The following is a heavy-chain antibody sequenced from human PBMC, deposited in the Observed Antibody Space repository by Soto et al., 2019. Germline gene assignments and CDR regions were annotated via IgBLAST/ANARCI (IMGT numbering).Heavy chain of an antibody. D-gene: IGHD3-10*01. CDR3: AKDLRQLLWFGELPGAPDY. J-gene: IGHJ4*02. V-gene: IGHV3-23*01. CDR2: ISGSGGST. Sequence: GGSLRLSCAASGFTFSSYAMSWVRQAPGKGLEWVSAISGSGGSTYYADSVKGRFTISRDNSKNTLYLQMNSLRAEDTAVYYCAKDLRQLLWFGELPGAPDYWGQGTLVTVSS. CDR1: GFTFSSYA.